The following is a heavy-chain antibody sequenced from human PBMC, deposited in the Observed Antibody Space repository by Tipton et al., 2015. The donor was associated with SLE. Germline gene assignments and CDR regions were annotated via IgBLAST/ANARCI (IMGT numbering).Heavy chain of an antibody. CDR1: GGSISSTNYF. D-gene: IGHD3-22*01. V-gene: IGHV4-61*02. CDR3: ARVGHGFDDSGYNSHYYYYMDV. Sequence: TLSLTCTVSGGSISSTNYFWNWIRQPAGKTLEWIGRIYSSGFSDYNPSLRSRVTISLDTSKNQFSLRLSSATAADTAVYYCARVGHGFDDSGYNSHYYYYMDVWGKGTTVTVSS. CDR2: IYSSGFS. J-gene: IGHJ6*03.